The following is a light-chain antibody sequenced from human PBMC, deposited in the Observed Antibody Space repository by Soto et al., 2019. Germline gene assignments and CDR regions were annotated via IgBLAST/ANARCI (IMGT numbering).Light chain of an antibody. J-gene: IGKJ1*01. CDR1: QSVSSH. V-gene: IGKV3-11*01. CDR3: QQRSNWPLP. CDR2: DAS. Sequence: ELVVTQDPATLSLSPGERATLACRASQSVSSHLAWYQQKPGQAPRLLIYDASNRATGIPARFSGSGSGTDFTRTISSLEPEDIALYYSQQRSNWPLPFGQGTKVDIQ.